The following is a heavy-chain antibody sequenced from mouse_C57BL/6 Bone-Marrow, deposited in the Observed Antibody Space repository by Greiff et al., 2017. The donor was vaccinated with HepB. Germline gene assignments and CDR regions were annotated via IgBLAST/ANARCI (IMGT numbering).Heavy chain of an antibody. J-gene: IGHJ2*01. CDR3: ARKKFASSPYYFDY. V-gene: IGHV1-64*01. CDR2: IHPNSGST. Sequence: VQLQQPGAELVKPGASVKLSCKASGYTFTSYWMHWVKQRPGQGLEWIGMIHPNSGSTKYNEKFKSKATLTVDKSSSPAYMQLSSLTSEDSAVYYCARKKFASSPYYFDYWGQVTTLTVSS. D-gene: IGHD1-1*01. CDR1: GYTFTSYW.